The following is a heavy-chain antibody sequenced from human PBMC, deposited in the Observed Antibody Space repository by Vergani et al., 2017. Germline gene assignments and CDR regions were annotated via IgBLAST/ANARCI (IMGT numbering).Heavy chain of an antibody. Sequence: EVQLQESGGGLVKPGGSLRVSCAASGFSFSTYSINWVRQAPGKGLEWVSSISGRSNYIYYADSLKGRFTISRDNSKNSVYLQMNSLRAEDTAIYYCARRQCSSTSCYHYYYYYYMDVWGKGTTVTVSS. CDR2: ISGRSNYI. CDR3: ARRQCSSTSCYHYYYYYYMDV. J-gene: IGHJ6*03. V-gene: IGHV3-21*06. D-gene: IGHD2-2*01. CDR1: GFSFSTYS.